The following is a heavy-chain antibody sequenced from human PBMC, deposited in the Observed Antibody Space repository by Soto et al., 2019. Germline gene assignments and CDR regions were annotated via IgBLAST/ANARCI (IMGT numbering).Heavy chain of an antibody. CDR2: MNPNSGNT. CDR3: AGGLPVHAYVTGGGFDP. J-gene: IGHJ5*02. V-gene: IGHV1-8*01. Sequence: QVQLVQSGAEVKKPGASVKVSCKASGYTFTSYDINWVRQATGQGLEWMGWMNPNSGNTGYAQKFQGRVTMTRNTAISTAYRGLSSLRSEDTAVYYCAGGLPVHAYVTGGGFDPWGQGTLVTVSS. CDR1: GYTFTSYD. D-gene: IGHD2-2*01.